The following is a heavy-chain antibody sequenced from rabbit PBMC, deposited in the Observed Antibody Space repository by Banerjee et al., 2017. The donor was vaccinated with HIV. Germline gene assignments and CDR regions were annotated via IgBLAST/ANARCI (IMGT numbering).Heavy chain of an antibody. V-gene: IGHV1S45*01. D-gene: IGHD4-1*01. CDR2: IYSGSSNGP. CDR3: ARDLAGVIGWNFDL. J-gene: IGHJ4*01. CDR1: GFSFSSYW. Sequence: QEQLEESGGDLVKPEGSLTLTCTASGFSFSSYWMCWVRQAPGKGLEWIACIYSGSSNGPYYASWAKSRFTISKASWTTVTLQMTSLTAADTATYFCARDLAGVIGWNFDLWGPGTLVTFS.